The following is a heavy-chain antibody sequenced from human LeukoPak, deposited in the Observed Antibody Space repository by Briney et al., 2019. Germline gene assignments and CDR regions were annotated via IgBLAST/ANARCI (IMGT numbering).Heavy chain of an antibody. V-gene: IGHV3-53*01. D-gene: IGHD3-10*01. Sequence: PGGSLRLSCAASGFTVSPNYMSWVRQAPGKGLEWVSVIYRGGSTYYADSVRDRFTISRDNSKNTLYLQMNNLRAEDTAVYYCARDRGYYYSSGGYGWFDPWGQGTLVTVSS. CDR2: IYRGGST. J-gene: IGHJ5*02. CDR3: ARDRGYYYSSGGYGWFDP. CDR1: GFTVSPNY.